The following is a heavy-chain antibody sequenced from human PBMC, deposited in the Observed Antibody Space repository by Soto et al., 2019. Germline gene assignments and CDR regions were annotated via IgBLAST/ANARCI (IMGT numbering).Heavy chain of an antibody. Sequence: PSETLSLTCTVSGGSISSYYWSWIWQPAGKGLEWIGRIYITGSTNYNPSLKSRVTMSVDTSKNQFSLKLSSVTAADTAVFYCARVGGYPIVWGQGTTVTVSS. D-gene: IGHD3-10*01. CDR2: IYITGST. CDR3: ARVGGYPIV. J-gene: IGHJ6*02. CDR1: GGSISSYY. V-gene: IGHV4-4*07.